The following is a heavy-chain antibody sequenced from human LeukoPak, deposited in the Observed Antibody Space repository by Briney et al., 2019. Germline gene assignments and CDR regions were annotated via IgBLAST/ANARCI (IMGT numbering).Heavy chain of an antibody. CDR1: GGSITNYY. J-gene: IGHJ4*02. CDR3: ARAASLYYYDSSGYSDY. CDR2: ISYSGST. D-gene: IGHD3-22*01. V-gene: IGHV4-59*12. Sequence: SETLSLTCTVSGGSITNYYWSWIRQPPGKGLEWIGYISYSGSTNYSPSLKSRVTISVDTSKNQFSLKLSSVTAADTAVYYCARAASLYYYDSSGYSDYWGQGTLVTVSS.